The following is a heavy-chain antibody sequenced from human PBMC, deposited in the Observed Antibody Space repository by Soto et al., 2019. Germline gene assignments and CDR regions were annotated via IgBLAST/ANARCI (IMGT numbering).Heavy chain of an antibody. CDR1: GFAFSNCA. D-gene: IGHD2-21*02. V-gene: IGHV3-23*05. CDR3: TKDVTGDIGADF. CDR2: IKTSGDTT. J-gene: IGHJ4*02. Sequence: LRLSCAASGFAFSNCAMSWVRQAPGKGLEWVSTIKTSGDTTFYADPVKGRFTTSRDDSKNTLYLQMNSLRAEDTATYYCTKDVTGDIGADFWGQGTPVTVSS.